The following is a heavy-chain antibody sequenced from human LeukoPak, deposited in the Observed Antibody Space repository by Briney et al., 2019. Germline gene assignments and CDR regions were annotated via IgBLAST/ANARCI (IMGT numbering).Heavy chain of an antibody. V-gene: IGHV1-69*05. CDR2: FIPIFKTT. Sequence: ASVKVSCKASGGTFSHYAVTWVRQAPGQGLEWMGGFIPIFKTTNYAQNFQGRVTITTDESTSTAYMELSSLRSEDTAVYYCARDGEDCSSTSCYRGYFQHWGQGTLVTVSS. CDR3: ARDGEDCSSTSCYRGYFQH. J-gene: IGHJ1*01. D-gene: IGHD2-2*02. CDR1: GGTFSHYA.